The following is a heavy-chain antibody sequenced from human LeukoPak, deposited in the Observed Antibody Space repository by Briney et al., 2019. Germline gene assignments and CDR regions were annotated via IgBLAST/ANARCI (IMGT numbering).Heavy chain of an antibody. V-gene: IGHV1-69*04. J-gene: IGHJ4*02. Sequence: SVKVSCKASGGPFSSYAISWVRQAPGQGLEWMGRIIPIFGIANYAQKFQGRVTITADKSTSTAYMELSSLRSEDTAVYYCARGRDTAMVTSLGYFDYWGQGTLVTVSS. CDR3: ARGRDTAMVTSLGYFDY. CDR1: GGPFSSYA. D-gene: IGHD5-18*01. CDR2: IIPIFGIA.